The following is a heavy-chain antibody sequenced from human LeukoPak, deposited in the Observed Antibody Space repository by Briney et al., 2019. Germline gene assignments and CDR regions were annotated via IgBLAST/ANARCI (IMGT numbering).Heavy chain of an antibody. CDR2: IYYSGST. D-gene: IGHD6-6*01. Sequence: SQTLSLTCTVSGGSISSGGYYWSWIRQHPGKGLEWIGYIYYSGSTYYNPSLKSRVTISVDTSKNQFSLKLSSVTAADTAVYYCARVAYSSSSAWFDPWGQGTLVTVSS. CDR1: GGSISSGGYY. CDR3: ARVAYSSSSAWFDP. J-gene: IGHJ5*02. V-gene: IGHV4-31*03.